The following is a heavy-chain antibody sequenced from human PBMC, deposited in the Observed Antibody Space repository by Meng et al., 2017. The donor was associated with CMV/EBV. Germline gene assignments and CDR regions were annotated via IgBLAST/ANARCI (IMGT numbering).Heavy chain of an antibody. CDR2: IYWNDDK. D-gene: IGHD2-2*02. CDR3: AHRRLPAAIQDNWFDP. J-gene: IGHJ5*02. V-gene: IGHV2-5*01. CDR1: GFSLSTSGVG. Sequence: SGPTLVKPTQTLTLTCTFSGFSLSTSGVGVGWIRQPPGKALEWLALIYWNDDKRYSPSLKSRLTITKATSKNQVVLTMTNMDPVDTATYYCAHRRLPAAIQDNWFDPWGQGTLVTVSS.